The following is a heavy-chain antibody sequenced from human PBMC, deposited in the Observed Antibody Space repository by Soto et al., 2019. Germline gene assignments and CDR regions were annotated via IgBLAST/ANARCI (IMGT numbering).Heavy chain of an antibody. CDR2: IIPILGIA. J-gene: IGHJ4*02. CDR3: AWSPNGNYGEFDY. CDR1: GGTFSSYT. Sequence: SVKVSCKASGGTFSSYTISWVRQAPGQGLEWMGRIIPILGIANYAQKFQGRVTITADKSTSTAYMELSSLRSEDTAVYYCAWSPNGNYGEFDYWGQGTLVTVSS. V-gene: IGHV1-69*02. D-gene: IGHD1-7*01.